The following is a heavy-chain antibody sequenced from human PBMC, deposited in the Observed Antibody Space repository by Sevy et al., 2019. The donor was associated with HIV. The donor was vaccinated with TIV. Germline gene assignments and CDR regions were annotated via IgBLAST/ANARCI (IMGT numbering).Heavy chain of an antibody. CDR2: ISSSGSTI. CDR1: GFTFSDYY. J-gene: IGHJ5*02. V-gene: IGHV3-11*01. D-gene: IGHD2-2*01. CDR3: ARTLIVVVPAARFDP. Sequence: GSLRLSCAASGFTFSDYYMSWIRQAPGKGLEWVSYISSSGSTIYYADSVKGRFTISRDNAKNSLYLQMNSLRAEDTAVYYCARTLIVVVPAARFDPWGQGTLVTVSS.